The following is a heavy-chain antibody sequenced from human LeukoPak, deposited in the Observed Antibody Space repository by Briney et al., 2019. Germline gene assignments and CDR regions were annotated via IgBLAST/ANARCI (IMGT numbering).Heavy chain of an antibody. CDR2: MNPNSGNT. J-gene: IGHJ4*02. Sequence: ASVKVSCKASGYTFTSYDINWVRQATGQGLEWMGWMNPNSGNTGYAQKFQGRVTMTRNTSISTAYMELSSLRSEDTAVYYCAALRSVRSVRLDPFDYWGQGTLVTVSS. CDR3: AALRSVRSVRLDPFDY. V-gene: IGHV1-8*01. D-gene: IGHD3-10*01. CDR1: GYTFTSYD.